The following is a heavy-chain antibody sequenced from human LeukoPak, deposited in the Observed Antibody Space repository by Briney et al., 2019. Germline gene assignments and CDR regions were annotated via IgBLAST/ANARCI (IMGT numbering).Heavy chain of an antibody. Sequence: GGSLRLSCAASGFTFSGSAMHWVRQASGKGLESVGRIRSKANSYATAYAASVKGRFTISRDDSKNTAYLQMNSLKTEDTAVYYCTRRIYGDPLGDAFDIWGQGTMVTVSS. V-gene: IGHV3-73*01. D-gene: IGHD4-17*01. CDR2: IRSKANSYAT. CDR3: TRRIYGDPLGDAFDI. J-gene: IGHJ3*02. CDR1: GFTFSGSA.